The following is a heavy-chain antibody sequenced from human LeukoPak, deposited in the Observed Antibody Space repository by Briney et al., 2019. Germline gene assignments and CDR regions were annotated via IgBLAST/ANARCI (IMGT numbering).Heavy chain of an antibody. Sequence: ASVKVSCKASGYTFTGYYLHWGRQAPGQGLDWMGRINPNSGGTNYAQKFQGRVTMTRDTSISTAYMELSRLRSDDTAVYYCASCRTSSGCSYWGQGTLVTVSS. V-gene: IGHV1-2*06. D-gene: IGHD6-19*01. CDR1: GYTFTGYY. J-gene: IGHJ4*02. CDR3: ASCRTSSGCSY. CDR2: INPNSGGT.